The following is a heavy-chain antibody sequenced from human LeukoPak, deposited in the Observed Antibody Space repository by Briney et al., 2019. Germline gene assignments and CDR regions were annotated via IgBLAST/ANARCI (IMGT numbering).Heavy chain of an antibody. CDR1: GFTFSSYG. V-gene: IGHV3-30*18. CDR2: ISYGGSNK. CDR3: AKAGAGEAFDI. Sequence: PGGSLRLPCAASGFTFSSYGMHWVRQAPGKGLEWVAVISYGGSNKYYADSVKGRFTISRDNSKNTLYLQMNSLRAEDTAVYYCAKAGAGEAFDIWGQGTMVTVSS. J-gene: IGHJ3*02. D-gene: IGHD3-10*01.